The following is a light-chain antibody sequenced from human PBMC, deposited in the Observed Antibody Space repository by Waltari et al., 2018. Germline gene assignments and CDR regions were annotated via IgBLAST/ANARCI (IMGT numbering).Light chain of an antibody. Sequence: DIQMTQSPSTLSASVGDRVTITCRASQSVNRWLAWYQQKPGKAPKLLISKASALQNGVAPRFSGGGSRTEFTLTISNLQPDDSSTYYCQQYEAFPVTFGHGTKVEIK. CDR1: QSVNRW. J-gene: IGKJ1*01. CDR2: KAS. CDR3: QQYEAFPVT. V-gene: IGKV1-5*03.